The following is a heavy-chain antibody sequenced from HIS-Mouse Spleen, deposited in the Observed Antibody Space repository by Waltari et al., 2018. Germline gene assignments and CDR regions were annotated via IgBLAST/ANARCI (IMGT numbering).Heavy chain of an antibody. CDR1: GYTFTGYY. V-gene: IGHV1-2*02. CDR3: ARARGGGSYGSDY. D-gene: IGHD1-26*01. J-gene: IGHJ4*02. Sequence: QVQLVQSGAEVKKPGASVKVSCKASGYTFTGYYMHGVRQAPGKGLEGRGWINPRSGGTNEEQKLKGRVTRARETSTSTAYMELSRLRADDTAVYYCARARGGGSYGSDYWGQGTLVTVSS. CDR2: INPRSGGT.